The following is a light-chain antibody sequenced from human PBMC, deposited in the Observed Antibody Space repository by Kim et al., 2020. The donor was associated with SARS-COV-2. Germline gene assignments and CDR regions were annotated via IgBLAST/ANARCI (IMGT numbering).Light chain of an antibody. Sequence: DIQMTQSPSSLSASVGDKVTIACRASQAINNYVAWYQQKPGKAPNLLIYAASILQSGVPSRFSGSGSGTVFTLTISSLQPEDVGTHHCQNYNNAPLTFGGGTKVDIK. CDR1: QAINNY. CDR2: AAS. J-gene: IGKJ4*01. CDR3: QNYNNAPLT. V-gene: IGKV1-27*01.